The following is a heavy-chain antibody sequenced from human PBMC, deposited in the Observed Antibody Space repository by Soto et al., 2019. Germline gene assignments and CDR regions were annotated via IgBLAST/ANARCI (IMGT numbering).Heavy chain of an antibody. CDR3: STTNPSNTHTNGLYDWFAP. D-gene: IGHD2-8*01. V-gene: IGHV3-23*01. CDR2: ITGSGVGM. Sequence: EVQLLESGGVLVQPGESLRLSCAATGFTFRDFAMTWVRQAPGKGLEGVSTITGSGVGMHYADSVKGRFTISRDNSKNTAYLQMNSLRAEDTAVYHCSTTNPSNTHTNGLYDWFAPWGQGTLVTVSS. CDR1: GFTFRDFA. J-gene: IGHJ5*02.